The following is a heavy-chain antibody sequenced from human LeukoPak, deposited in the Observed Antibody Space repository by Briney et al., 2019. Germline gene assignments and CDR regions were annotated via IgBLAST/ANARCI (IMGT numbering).Heavy chain of an antibody. CDR1: GFTVSSNY. CDR3: ARDRYSSSWDY. V-gene: IGHV3-66*01. J-gene: IGHJ4*02. Sequence: GGSLRLSCAASGFTVSSNYMSWVRQAPGKGLEWVSVIYSGGSTYYADSVKGRFTISRDNSKNTLYLQMNSLRAEDTAVYYCARDRYSSSWDYWGQGTLVTVSS. D-gene: IGHD6-6*01. CDR2: IYSGGST.